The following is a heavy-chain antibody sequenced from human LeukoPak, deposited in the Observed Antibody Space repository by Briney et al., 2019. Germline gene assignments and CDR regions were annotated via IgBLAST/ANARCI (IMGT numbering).Heavy chain of an antibody. J-gene: IGHJ4*02. D-gene: IGHD3-3*01. CDR2: ISGSGGST. V-gene: IGHV3-23*01. Sequence: GGSLRLSCAASGFTFSSYAISWVRQAPGKGLEWVSAISGSGGSTYYADSVKGRFTISRDNSKNTLYLQMNSLRAEDTAVYYCAKDLRLLSLSNPKNNDYWGQGTLVTVSS. CDR1: GFTFSSYA. CDR3: AKDLRLLSLSNPKNNDY.